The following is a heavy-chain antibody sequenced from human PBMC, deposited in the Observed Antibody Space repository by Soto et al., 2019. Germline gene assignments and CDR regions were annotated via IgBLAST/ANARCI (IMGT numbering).Heavy chain of an antibody. D-gene: IGHD3-9*01. CDR2: IDPSDSYT. Sequence: GESLKISCKGSGYSFTSYWISWVRQMPWKGLEWMGRIDPSDSYTNYSPSFQGHVTISADKSISTAYLQWSSLKASDTAMYYCARRVDSDFVYYGMDVWGQGTTVTVSS. CDR3: ARRVDSDFVYYGMDV. V-gene: IGHV5-10-1*01. CDR1: GYSFTSYW. J-gene: IGHJ6*02.